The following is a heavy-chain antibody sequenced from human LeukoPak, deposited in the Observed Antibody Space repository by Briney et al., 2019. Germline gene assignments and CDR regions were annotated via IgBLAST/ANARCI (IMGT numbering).Heavy chain of an antibody. CDR3: ARGFAEVGMDV. CDR2: MNPNSGNT. J-gene: IGHJ6*02. V-gene: IGHV1-8*01. Sequence: ASVKVSCKASGYTFTTYDINWVRQATGQGLEWMGWMNPNSGNTGYAQKFQGRVTMTRNTSISTAYMELSSLRSEDTAVYFCARGFAEVGMDVWGQGTTVTVSS. CDR1: GYTFTTYD.